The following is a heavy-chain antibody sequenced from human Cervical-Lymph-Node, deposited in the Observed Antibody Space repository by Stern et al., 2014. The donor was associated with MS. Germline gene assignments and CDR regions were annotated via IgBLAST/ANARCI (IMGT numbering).Heavy chain of an antibody. Sequence: EVQLLESGTEVKKPGESLKISCKGSADSFSNYWIGWVRQMPGNGLDWKGIIYPDDSATKYSPSFQGQVTISADRSISTAYLQWNTLKASDTAVYYCARTTSFYYGYVDYWGQGTLVTVSS. V-gene: IGHV5-51*01. CDR1: ADSFSNYW. CDR2: IYPDDSAT. J-gene: IGHJ4*02. D-gene: IGHD4-17*01. CDR3: ARTTSFYYGYVDY.